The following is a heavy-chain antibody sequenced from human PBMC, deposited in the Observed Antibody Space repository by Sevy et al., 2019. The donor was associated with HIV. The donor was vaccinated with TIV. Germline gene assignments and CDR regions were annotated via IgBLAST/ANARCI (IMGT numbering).Heavy chain of an antibody. Sequence: SETLSLTCTVSGGSISSYYWSWIRQPAGKGLEWIGRIYTSGSTNYNPSLKSRVTMSVDTSKNQFSLKLSSVTAADTAVYYCGRGGYNSNYYYYGMDVWGQGTTVTVSS. D-gene: IGHD5-12*01. CDR2: IYTSGST. V-gene: IGHV4-4*07. CDR1: GGSISSYY. J-gene: IGHJ6*02. CDR3: GRGGYNSNYYYYGMDV.